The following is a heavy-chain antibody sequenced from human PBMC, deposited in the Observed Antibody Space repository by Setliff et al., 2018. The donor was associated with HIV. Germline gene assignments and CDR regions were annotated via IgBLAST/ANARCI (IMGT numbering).Heavy chain of an antibody. CDR1: GGSISSSSYY. D-gene: IGHD6-19*01. CDR3: ARHDGGGWYVRVLATSFDY. V-gene: IGHV4-39*01. J-gene: IGHJ4*02. CDR2: IYYSGRT. Sequence: PSETLSLTCTVSGGSISSSSYYWGWIRQPPGKGLEWIGSIYYSGRTYYNPSLKSRVTIAVDTSKNQFSLKLSSVTAADTAGYYCARHDGGGWYVRVLATSFDYWGQGTLVTVSS.